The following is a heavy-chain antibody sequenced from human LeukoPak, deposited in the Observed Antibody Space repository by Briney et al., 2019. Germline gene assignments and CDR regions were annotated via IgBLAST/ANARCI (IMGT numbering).Heavy chain of an antibody. CDR1: GFTFSSYS. CDR3: ATRKTTVTTFGAFDI. Sequence: GGSLRLSCAASGFTFSSYSTNWVRQAPGEGLEWVSYISSSSSTIYYADSVKGRFTISRDNAKNSLYLQMNSLRAEDTAVYYCATRKTTVTTFGAFDIWGQGTMVTVSS. J-gene: IGHJ3*02. CDR2: ISSSSSTI. V-gene: IGHV3-48*01. D-gene: IGHD4-17*01.